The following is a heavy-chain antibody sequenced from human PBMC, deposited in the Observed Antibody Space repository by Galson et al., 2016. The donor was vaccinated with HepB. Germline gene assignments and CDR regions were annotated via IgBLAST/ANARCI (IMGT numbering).Heavy chain of an antibody. V-gene: IGHV3-21*01. Sequence: SLRLSCAASGFTFSSYNMNWVRQAPGKGLEWVASITSSGTYTYYGDSLKGRFTISRDNAKNSLFLQMNRLRAEDTAFYYCARGRRQIRNFGVAAAFDLWGQGTMVTVSS. CDR1: GFTFSSYN. D-gene: IGHD3-3*01. J-gene: IGHJ3*01. CDR3: ARGRRQIRNFGVAAAFDL. CDR2: ITSSGTYT.